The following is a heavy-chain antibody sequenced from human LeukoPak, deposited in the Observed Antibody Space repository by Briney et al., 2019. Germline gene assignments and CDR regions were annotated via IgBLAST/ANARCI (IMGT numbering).Heavy chain of an antibody. J-gene: IGHJ5*02. CDR1: GGSISSSSYY. D-gene: IGHD3-10*01. CDR2: IYYSGST. Sequence: SETLSLTCTVSGGSISSSSYYWGWIRQPPGKGLEGIGSIYYSGSTYYNPSLKSRVTISVDTSKNQFSLKLSSVTAADTAVYYCARDIRDGNWFDPWGQGTLVTVSS. V-gene: IGHV4-39*07. CDR3: ARDIRDGNWFDP.